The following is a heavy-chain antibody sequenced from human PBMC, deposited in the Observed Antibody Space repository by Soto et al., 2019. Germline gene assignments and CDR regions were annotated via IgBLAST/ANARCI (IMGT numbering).Heavy chain of an antibody. Sequence: SETLSLTCAVYGGSFSGYYWSWIRQPPGKGLEWIGEINHSGSTNYNPSLKSRVTISVDTSKNQFSLKLSSVTAADTAVYYCAREVVVVPAAMRWDYMDVWGKGTTVTVSS. J-gene: IGHJ6*03. D-gene: IGHD2-2*01. V-gene: IGHV4-34*01. CDR3: AREVVVVPAAMRWDYMDV. CDR1: GGSFSGYY. CDR2: INHSGST.